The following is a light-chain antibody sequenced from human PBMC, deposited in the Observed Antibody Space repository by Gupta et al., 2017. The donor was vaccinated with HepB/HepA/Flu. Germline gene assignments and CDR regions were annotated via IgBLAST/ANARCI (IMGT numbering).Light chain of an antibody. CDR1: SSNIGSNY. V-gene: IGLV1-47*01. Sequence: QSVLTQPPSASGTPGQRVTISCSGSSSNIGSNYVYWYQQFPGTAPKLLIYRNNQRPSGVPARVSGSKSGTSASLAISGLRADDRADYYCATWDDSMSGYVFGNGTNVTVL. J-gene: IGLJ1*01. CDR3: ATWDDSMSGYV. CDR2: RNN.